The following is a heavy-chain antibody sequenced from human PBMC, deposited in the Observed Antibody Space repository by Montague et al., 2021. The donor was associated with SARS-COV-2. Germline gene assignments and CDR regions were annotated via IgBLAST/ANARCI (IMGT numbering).Heavy chain of an antibody. CDR1: GDSITDDD. CDR3: ARYYERSLDV. J-gene: IGHJ6*02. V-gene: IGHV4-59*08. Sequence: SETLSLTCTVSGDSITDDDWSWIRQPPGKGLEWIVNIFKNGKTDXNPSLRSRVITSVDTSKSQFSLKVTSVTAADTAVYYCARYYERSLDVWGQGTTVTVS. D-gene: IGHD3-22*01. CDR2: IFKNGKT.